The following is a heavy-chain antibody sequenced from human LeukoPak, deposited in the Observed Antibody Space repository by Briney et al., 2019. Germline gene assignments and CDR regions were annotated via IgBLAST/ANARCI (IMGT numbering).Heavy chain of an antibody. V-gene: IGHV3-23*01. CDR1: GFTFSSYA. D-gene: IGHD6-13*01. CDR2: ISGSGGST. Sequence: GGSLRLSCAASGFTFSSYAMSWVRQAPGKGLEWVSAISGSGGSTYYADSVKGRFTISRDNSKNTLYLQMNSLRAEDTAVYYCAKAWSGIAAAGTPTFFDYWGQGTLVTVSS. J-gene: IGHJ4*02. CDR3: AKAWSGIAAAGTPTFFDY.